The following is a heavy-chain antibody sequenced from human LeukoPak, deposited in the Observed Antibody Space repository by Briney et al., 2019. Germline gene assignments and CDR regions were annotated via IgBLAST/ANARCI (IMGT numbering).Heavy chain of an antibody. Sequence: SETLSLTCAVYGGSFSGYYWSWIRQPPGKGLEWIGELNHSGSTNYNPSLKSRVTISVDTSKNQFSLKLSSVTAADTAVYYCARAGRVYYGSGSFDYWGQGTLVTVSS. CDR2: LNHSGST. V-gene: IGHV4-34*01. D-gene: IGHD3-10*01. J-gene: IGHJ4*02. CDR1: GGSFSGYY. CDR3: ARAGRVYYGSGSFDY.